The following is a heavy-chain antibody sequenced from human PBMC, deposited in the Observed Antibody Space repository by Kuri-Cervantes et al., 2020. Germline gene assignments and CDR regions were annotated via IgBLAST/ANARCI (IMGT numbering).Heavy chain of an antibody. J-gene: IGHJ6*02. Sequence: GFSFSTYGMHWVRQAPGKGLGWVAVISFDGSKKYYADSVKGRFTISRDNSKNTLYLQMNSLRAEDTAVYYCASSYGSGSYYYYYYYGMDVWGQGTRSPSP. V-gene: IGHV3-30*03. CDR1: GFSFSTYG. CDR3: ASSYGSGSYYYYYYYGMDV. CDR2: ISFDGSKK. D-gene: IGHD3-10*01.